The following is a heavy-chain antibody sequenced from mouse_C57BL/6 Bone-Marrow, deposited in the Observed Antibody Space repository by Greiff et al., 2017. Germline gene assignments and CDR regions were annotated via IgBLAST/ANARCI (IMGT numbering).Heavy chain of an antibody. CDR1: GYTFTSYW. CDR2: IHPNSGST. CDR3: AEGGAQAWFAY. J-gene: IGHJ3*01. V-gene: IGHV1-64*01. Sequence: QVQLQQSGAELVKPGASVKLSCKASGYTFTSYWMHWVKQRPGQGLEWIGMIHPNSGSTNYNEKFKSKATLTVDKSSSTAYMQLSSLTSEDSAVYYCAEGGAQAWFAYWGQGTLVTVSA.